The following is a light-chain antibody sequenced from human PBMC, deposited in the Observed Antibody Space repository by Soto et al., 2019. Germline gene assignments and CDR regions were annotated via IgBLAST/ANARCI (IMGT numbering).Light chain of an antibody. CDR1: SSDVGGYNY. V-gene: IGLV2-11*01. CDR2: DVS. CDR3: CSYAGSYTGV. Sequence: QSGLTQPRSVSGSPGQSLTISCTGTSSDVGGYNYVSWYQQHPGKAPKLMIYDVSKRPSGVPDRFSGSRSGNTASLTISGLQADDEADYYCCSYAGSYTGVFGGGTKLTVL. J-gene: IGLJ3*02.